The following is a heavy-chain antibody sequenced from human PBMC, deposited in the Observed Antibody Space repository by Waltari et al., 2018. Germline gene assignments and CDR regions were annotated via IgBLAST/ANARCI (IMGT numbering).Heavy chain of an antibody. CDR1: GGSISSSSYY. CDR2: IYYSGTT. Sequence: QLQLQESGPGLVKPSETLSLTCTVSGGSISSSSYYWGWIRQPPGKGLEWIGIIYYSGTTSYNPSLKSRVTRSVDTSKNHFSLKLSSVTAADTAVYYCARSRDCSGGSCYGYWGQGTLVTVSS. V-gene: IGHV4-39*07. CDR3: ARSRDCSGGSCYGY. D-gene: IGHD2-15*01. J-gene: IGHJ4*02.